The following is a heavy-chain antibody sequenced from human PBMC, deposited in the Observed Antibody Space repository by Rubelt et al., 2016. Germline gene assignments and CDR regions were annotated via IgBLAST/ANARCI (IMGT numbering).Heavy chain of an antibody. CDR2: INSDGSSH. Sequence: EVQLVESEGGLAQPGGSLRLSCAASGFTFSSYWMHWVRQAPGKGLVWVSRINSDGSSHSYADSLKGRFTIARENAKTTLYQQMNSLRAEVRAVYYCARSGPDVVVPAAIRVEGDAFDIWGQGTMVTVSS. J-gene: IGHJ3*02. V-gene: IGHV3-74*01. CDR1: GFTFSSYW. CDR3: ARSGPDVVVPAAIRVEGDAFDI. D-gene: IGHD2-2*02.